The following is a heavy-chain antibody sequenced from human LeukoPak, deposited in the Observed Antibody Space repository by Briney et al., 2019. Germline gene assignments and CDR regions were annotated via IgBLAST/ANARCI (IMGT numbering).Heavy chain of an antibody. D-gene: IGHD2-2*01. Sequence: GGSLRLSCAASGFTFSSYAMHWVRQAPGKGLEWVAVISYDGSNKYYADSVKGRFTISRDNSKNTLYLQMNSLRAEDTAVYYCAKDPEYCSSTSCSGGAFDIWGQGTMVTVSS. CDR1: GFTFSSYA. V-gene: IGHV3-30-3*01. J-gene: IGHJ3*02. CDR2: ISYDGSNK. CDR3: AKDPEYCSSTSCSGGAFDI.